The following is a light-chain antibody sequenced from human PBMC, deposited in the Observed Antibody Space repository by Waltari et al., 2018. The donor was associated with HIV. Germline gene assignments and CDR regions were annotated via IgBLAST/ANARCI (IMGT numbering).Light chain of an antibody. CDR3: AAWDDNLSRPVV. CDR2: RNS. Sequence: QSVLTQPPSVSGTPGQRVTISCSGSNSKFGSYYVNWYPQYPRTAPKALIFRNSERPSGAPGRFAGSKSGTSASLAIIGLRAEDEAVYHCAAWDDNLSRPVVFGGGTKVTVL. J-gene: IGLJ2*01. V-gene: IGLV1-47*01. CDR1: NSKFGSYY.